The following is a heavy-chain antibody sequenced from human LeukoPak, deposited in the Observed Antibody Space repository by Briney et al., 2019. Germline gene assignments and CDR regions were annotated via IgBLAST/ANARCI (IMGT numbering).Heavy chain of an antibody. CDR2: ISGSGGST. D-gene: IGHD2-15*01. CDR1: GFTFSSYA. V-gene: IGHV3-23*01. CDR3: AKDSLVVVAATLGDY. Sequence: GGSLRLSCAASGFTFSSYAMSWVRQAPGKGLEWVSAISGSGGSTYYADSVKGRFTISRDNSKNTLYLQMNSLRAEDTAVYYCAKDSLVVVAATLGDYWGQGTLVTVSS. J-gene: IGHJ4*02.